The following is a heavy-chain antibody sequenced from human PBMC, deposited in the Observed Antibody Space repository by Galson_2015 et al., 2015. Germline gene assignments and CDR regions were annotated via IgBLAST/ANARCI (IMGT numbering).Heavy chain of an antibody. CDR1: GFTFSSYA. CDR3: ARDPPMGIVVDIQYYFDY. V-gene: IGHV3-30-3*01. CDR2: ISYDGSNK. Sequence: SLRLSCAASGFTFSSYAMHWVRQAPGKGLEWVAVISYDGSNKYYADSVKGRFTISRDNSKNTLYLQMNSLRAEDTAVYYCARDPPMGIVVDIQYYFDYWGQGTLVTVSS. J-gene: IGHJ4*02. D-gene: IGHD3-22*01.